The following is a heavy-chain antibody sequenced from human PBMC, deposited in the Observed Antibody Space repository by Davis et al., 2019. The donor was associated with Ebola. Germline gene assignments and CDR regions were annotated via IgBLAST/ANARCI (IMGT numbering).Heavy chain of an antibody. CDR3: AREPWNDFWSGYYTYYYYGMDV. CDR2: IKQDGSEK. D-gene: IGHD3-3*01. Sequence: GESLKISCAASGFTFSSYWMSWVRQAPGKGLEWVANIKQDGSEKYYVDSVKGRFTISRDNAKNSLYLQMNSLRAEDTAVYYCAREPWNDFWSGYYTYYYYGMDVWGQGTTVTVSS. CDR1: GFTFSSYW. V-gene: IGHV3-7*01. J-gene: IGHJ6*02.